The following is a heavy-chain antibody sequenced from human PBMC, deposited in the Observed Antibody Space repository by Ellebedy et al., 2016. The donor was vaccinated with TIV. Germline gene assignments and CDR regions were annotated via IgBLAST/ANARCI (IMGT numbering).Heavy chain of an antibody. V-gene: IGHV3-30*18. CDR3: AKDTYYYGPENYYRFDY. J-gene: IGHJ4*02. CDR1: GFTFRGYA. CDR2: VSLDGSSK. Sequence: GESLKISXAASGFTFRGYAIHWVRQAPGTGLEWVAVVSLDGSSKYYADSVKGRFTISRDNSKNTLDLQMNSLRPEDTAVYYCAKDTYYYGPENYYRFDYWGRGTLVTVSS. D-gene: IGHD3-10*01.